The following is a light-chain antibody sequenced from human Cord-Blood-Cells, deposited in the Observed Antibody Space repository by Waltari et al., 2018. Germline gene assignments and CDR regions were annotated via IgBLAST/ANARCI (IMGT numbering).Light chain of an antibody. CDR1: QSVSSSY. Sequence: EIVLTPSPGTLSLSPGERATLPCRASQSVSSSYLAWYQQKPGQAPRLLIYGASSRATGIPDRFSGSGSGTDFTLTISRLEPEDFAVYYCQQYGSSPQTFGQGTKVEIK. CDR2: GAS. V-gene: IGKV3-20*01. J-gene: IGKJ1*01. CDR3: QQYGSSPQT.